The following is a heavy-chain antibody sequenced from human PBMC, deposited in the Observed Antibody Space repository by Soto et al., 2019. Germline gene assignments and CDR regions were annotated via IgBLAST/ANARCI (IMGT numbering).Heavy chain of an antibody. D-gene: IGHD2-15*01. CDR2: ISYDGSNK. J-gene: IGHJ6*02. CDR3: AKGPVWGVAATPTLYYYYYGMDV. CDR1: GFTFSSYG. V-gene: IGHV3-30*18. Sequence: GGSLRLSCAASGFTFSSYGMHWVRQAPGKGLEWVAVISYDGSNKYYADSVKGRFTISRDNSKNTLYLQMNSLRAEDTAVYYCAKGPVWGVAATPTLYYYYYGMDVWGQGTTVTVSS.